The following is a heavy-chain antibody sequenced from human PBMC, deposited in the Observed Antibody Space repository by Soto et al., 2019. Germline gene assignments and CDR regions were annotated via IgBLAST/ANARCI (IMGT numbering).Heavy chain of an antibody. J-gene: IGHJ4*02. D-gene: IGHD3-22*01. CDR2: ISYDGSNK. V-gene: IGHV3-30*03. Sequence: GGSLRLSCAASGLTFSSYGMRWVRQAPGKGLEWVAVISYDGSNKYYADSVKGRFTISRDNSKNTLYLQMNSLRAEDTAVYYCAREGYYDSSGYYGYPYWGQGTLVTVSS. CDR1: GLTFSSYG. CDR3: AREGYYDSSGYYGYPY.